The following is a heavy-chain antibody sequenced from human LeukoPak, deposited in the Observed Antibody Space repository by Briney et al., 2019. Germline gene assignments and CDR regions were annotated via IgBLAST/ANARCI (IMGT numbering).Heavy chain of an antibody. J-gene: IGHJ4*02. CDR3: ARVKVYYYDSSGYIDY. Sequence: GASVKVSCKASGGTFSSYAISWVRQAPGQGLEWMGRIIPILGIANYAQKFQGRVTITADKSTSTAYMELSGLRSEDTAVYYCARVKVYYYDSSGYIDYWGQGTLATVSS. CDR2: IIPILGIA. D-gene: IGHD3-22*01. V-gene: IGHV1-69*04. CDR1: GGTFSSYA.